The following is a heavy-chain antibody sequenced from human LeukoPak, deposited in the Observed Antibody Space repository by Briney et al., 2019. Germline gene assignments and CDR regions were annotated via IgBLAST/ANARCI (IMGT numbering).Heavy chain of an antibody. V-gene: IGHV1-24*01. CDR3: ATLISGRYRDGYNFFDY. D-gene: IGHD5-24*01. Sequence: ASVKVSCKVSGYTLTELSMHWVRQAPGKGLEWMGGFGPEDGETIYAQKFQGRVTMTEDTSTGTAYMELSSLRSEDTAVYYCATLISGRYRDGYNFFDYWGQGTLVTVSS. J-gene: IGHJ4*02. CDR1: GYTLTELS. CDR2: FGPEDGET.